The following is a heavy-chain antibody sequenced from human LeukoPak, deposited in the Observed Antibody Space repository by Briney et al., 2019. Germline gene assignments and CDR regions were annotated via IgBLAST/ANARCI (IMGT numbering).Heavy chain of an antibody. CDR2: IYTSGST. V-gene: IGHV4-4*07. CDR1: GGSISNKY. D-gene: IGHD3-9*01. J-gene: IGHJ5*02. Sequence: SETLSLTCTVSGGSISNKYWSWIRQPAGKGLEWIGRIYTSGSTNYNPSLKSRVTISVDTSKNQFSLKLSSVTAADTAVYYCARGESYYDILTGYFNWFDPWGQGTLVTVSS. CDR3: ARGESYYDILTGYFNWFDP.